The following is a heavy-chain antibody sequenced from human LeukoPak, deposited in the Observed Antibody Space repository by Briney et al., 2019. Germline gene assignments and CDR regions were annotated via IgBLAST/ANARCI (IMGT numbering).Heavy chain of an antibody. D-gene: IGHD6-13*01. CDR3: AKEPAAAEYYFDY. CDR1: GFTFSSYG. V-gene: IGHV3-33*06. Sequence: GGSLRLSCAASGFTFSSYGMHWVRQAPGKGLEWVAVIWYDGSNKYYADSVKGRFTISRDNSKNTLYLQMNSLRAEDTAVYYCAKEPAAAEYYFDYWGQGTLVTVSS. CDR2: IWYDGSNK. J-gene: IGHJ4*02.